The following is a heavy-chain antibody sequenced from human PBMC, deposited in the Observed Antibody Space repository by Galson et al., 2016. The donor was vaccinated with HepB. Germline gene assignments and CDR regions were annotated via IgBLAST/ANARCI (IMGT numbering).Heavy chain of an antibody. D-gene: IGHD3-22*01. V-gene: IGHV3-23*01. CDR3: AKDSRRQWFTYFDQ. CDR1: GFDFATYS. CDR2: ITANGRIA. J-gene: IGHJ4*02. Sequence: SLRLSCAASGFDFATYSMAWVRQAPGKGLEWVSIITANGRIARYADSVKGRFTISRDNSNSTLFLEMSGLGAEDSAVYYCAKDSRRQWFTYFDQWGQGDLVTVSS.